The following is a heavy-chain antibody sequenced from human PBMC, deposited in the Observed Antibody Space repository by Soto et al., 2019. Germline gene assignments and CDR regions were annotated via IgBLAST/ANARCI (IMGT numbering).Heavy chain of an antibody. CDR2: IWYDGSNK. Sequence: QVQLVESGGGVVQPGRTLRLTCAASGFTFSSYGMHWVRQAPGKGLEGVAVIWYDGSNKYYADSVKGRFTISRDNSKNTLYLQMNSLGVEETAVYYCAREEYSSGTGYLQNSGPGALVTSSS. J-gene: IGHJ1*01. CDR3: AREEYSSGTGYLQN. D-gene: IGHD6-19*01. V-gene: IGHV3-33*01. CDR1: GFTFSSYG.